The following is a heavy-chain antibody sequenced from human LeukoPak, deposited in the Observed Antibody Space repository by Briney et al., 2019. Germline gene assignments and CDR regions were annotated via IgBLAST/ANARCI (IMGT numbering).Heavy chain of an antibody. CDR3: AREPIYYYDSSGYVDA. Sequence: PGGSLRLSCAASGFTVSSKYMSWVRQAPGKGLEWVSVIYSGGSTYYADSVKGRFTISRDNSKNTLYLQMNSLRAEDTAVYCCAREPIYYYDSSGYVDAWGQGTMVTVSS. CDR2: IYSGGST. CDR1: GFTVSSKY. J-gene: IGHJ3*01. D-gene: IGHD3-22*01. V-gene: IGHV3-66*02.